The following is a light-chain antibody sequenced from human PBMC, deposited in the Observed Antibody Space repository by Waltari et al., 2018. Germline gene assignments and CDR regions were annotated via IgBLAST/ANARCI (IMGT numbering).Light chain of an antibody. CDR3: QHYVSLPVT. J-gene: IGKJ1*01. V-gene: IGKV3-20*01. Sequence: EIVFTQSPGTLSLSPGGRATLSCRASQSVSKTLAWYQQNPGQAPRLLIYGASNRATGIPDRFSGSGSGTDFSLIISRLEPEDFAVYYCQHYVSLPVTFGQGTKVEMK. CDR2: GAS. CDR1: QSVSKT.